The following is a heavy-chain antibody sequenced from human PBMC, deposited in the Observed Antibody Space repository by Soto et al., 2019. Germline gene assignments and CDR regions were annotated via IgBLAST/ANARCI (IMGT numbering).Heavy chain of an antibody. CDR1: GVKCGSHW. CDR2: IKQDGSEK. V-gene: IGHV3-7*03. CDR3: AREEDPPEYVFAY. D-gene: IGHD2-2*01. J-gene: IGHJ4*02. Sequence: GGLIIHSWGAAGVKCGSHWVSWISKKPGKGLEWVANIKQDGSEKDYVDSGKGRFTISRDNAKNSLYLQMNSLRAEDTAVYYCAREEDPPEYVFAYLVQRTPVT.